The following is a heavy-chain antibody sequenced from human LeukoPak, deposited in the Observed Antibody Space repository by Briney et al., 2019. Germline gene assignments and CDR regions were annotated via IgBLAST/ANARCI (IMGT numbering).Heavy chain of an antibody. J-gene: IGHJ6*03. Sequence: ASVKVSCKASGYTFTRYYMHWVRQAPGQGLEWMGRINSNSCGTNYAQKFQGRVTMTRDTSISTAYMELSRQRSDDTAVYYCARVLVPAAIGYYYYMDVWGKGTTVTVSS. CDR2: INSNSCGT. CDR1: GYTFTRYY. V-gene: IGHV1-2*06. CDR3: ARVLVPAAIGYYYYMDV. D-gene: IGHD2-2*01.